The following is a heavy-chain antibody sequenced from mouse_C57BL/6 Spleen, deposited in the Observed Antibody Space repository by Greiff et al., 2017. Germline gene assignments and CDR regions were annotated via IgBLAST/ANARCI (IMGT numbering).Heavy chain of an antibody. CDR1: GFNIKDYY. J-gene: IGHJ2*01. V-gene: IGHV14-2*01. D-gene: IGHD1-1*01. CDR3: ARSTTVVVYYFDD. CDR2: IDPEDGDT. Sequence: EVQLQQSGAELVKPGASVKLSCTASGFNIKDYYMHWVQQRAEQGLEWIGRIDPEDGDTKYAPKFQGKTTITADTSSNTAYLQLSNLTSEDTSVYSCARSTTVVVYYFDDWGQGTTRTVSS.